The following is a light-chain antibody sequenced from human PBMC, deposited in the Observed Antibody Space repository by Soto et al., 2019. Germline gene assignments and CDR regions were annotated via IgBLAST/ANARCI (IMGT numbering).Light chain of an antibody. J-gene: IGKJ5*01. CDR2: GAS. Sequence: EIVMTQSPATLSVSPGERATLSCRASQSVSSILAWYQQKPGQAPRLLIYGASTRATGIPARFSGSGSGTEFTLTISSLQSEDFAVYYCQQYNNRPITFGQGTRLEIK. V-gene: IGKV3-15*01. CDR3: QQYNNRPIT. CDR1: QSVSSI.